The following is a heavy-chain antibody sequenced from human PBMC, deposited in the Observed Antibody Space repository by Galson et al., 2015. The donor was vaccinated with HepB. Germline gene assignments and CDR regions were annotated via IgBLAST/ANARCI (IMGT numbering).Heavy chain of an antibody. CDR1: GFTFSSYA. Sequence: SLRLSCAASGFTFSSYAMHWVRQAPGKGLEWVAVISYDGSNKYYADSVKGRFTISRDNSKNTLYLQMNSLRAEDTAVYYCARPLAYCGGDCYGDYFDYWGQGTLVTVSS. V-gene: IGHV3-30*04. CDR3: ARPLAYCGGDCYGDYFDY. D-gene: IGHD2-21*02. J-gene: IGHJ4*02. CDR2: ISYDGSNK.